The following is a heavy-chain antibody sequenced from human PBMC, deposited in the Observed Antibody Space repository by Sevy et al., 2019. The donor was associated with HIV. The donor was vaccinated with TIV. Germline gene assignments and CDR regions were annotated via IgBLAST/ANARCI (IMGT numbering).Heavy chain of an antibody. D-gene: IGHD2-21*01. J-gene: IGHJ3*02. CDR1: GFTFDDYA. Sequence: GGSLRLSCAASGFTFDDYAMHWVRQAPGKGLEWVAGIYWNSGSIGYADSVKGRFTISRDNAKNSLYLQMNILRAEDTAFYYCEKDTSPTAYSDAFDIWGQGTMVTVSS. V-gene: IGHV3-9*01. CDR3: EKDTSPTAYSDAFDI. CDR2: IYWNSGSI.